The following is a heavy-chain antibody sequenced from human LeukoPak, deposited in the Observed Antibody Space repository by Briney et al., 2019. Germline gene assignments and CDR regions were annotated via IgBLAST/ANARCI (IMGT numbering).Heavy chain of an antibody. CDR3: ARIYCTTVNRVRSCMRY. Sequence: GRSLRLSCAASGFTFSSYAMHWVRQAPGKGLEWVAVISYDGSNKYYADSVKGRFTISRDNSKNTLYLQMNSLRAEDTAVYYCARIYCTTVNRVRSCMRYWGQGTLVTVSS. CDR1: GFTFSSYA. J-gene: IGHJ4*02. CDR2: ISYDGSNK. D-gene: IGHD2-8*01. V-gene: IGHV3-30-3*01.